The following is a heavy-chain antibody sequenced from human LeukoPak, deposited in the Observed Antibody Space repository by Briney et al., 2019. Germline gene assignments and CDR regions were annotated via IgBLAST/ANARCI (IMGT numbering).Heavy chain of an antibody. CDR1: GYTSTGYY. J-gene: IGHJ4*03. CDR2: INPNSGAT. CDR3: ARVNAARFSDFYY. Sequence: GSVSPSSTASGYTSTGYYMHWVRRAPGQGLEWMGWINPNSGATNYAQTFQGTVTMTRDTSISTAYMELSRLRSDDTAVYYCARVNAARFSDFYYWGHRDLWSPS. V-gene: IGHV1-2*02. D-gene: IGHD2-2*01.